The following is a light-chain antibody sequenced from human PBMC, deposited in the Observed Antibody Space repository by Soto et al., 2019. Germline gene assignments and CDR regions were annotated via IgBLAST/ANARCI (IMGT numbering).Light chain of an antibody. V-gene: IGLV2-14*01. CDR3: SSYTSSSTIVV. J-gene: IGLJ2*01. CDR2: DVS. CDR1: SSDVGGYNY. Sequence: QSALTQPASVSGSPGQSITISCTGTSSDVGGYNYVSWYQQHPGKAPKLIIYDVSNRTSGVSNRFSGSKSGNTASLTISGLPDEDEADHYCSSYTSSSTIVVFGGGTKLTVL.